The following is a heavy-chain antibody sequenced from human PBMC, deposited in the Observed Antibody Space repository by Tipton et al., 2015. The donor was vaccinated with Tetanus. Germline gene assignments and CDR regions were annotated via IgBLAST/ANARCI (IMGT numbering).Heavy chain of an antibody. V-gene: IGHV4-4*07. CDR2: IYASGSA. D-gene: IGHD3-10*01. CDR3: ARLPKHYSASGST. J-gene: IGHJ5*02. CDR1: GDSLYNFY. Sequence: TLSLMCTVSGDSLYNFYWSWLRQPAGKGPEWIGRIYASGSANYRPSLEGRVTISADKSISTAYLQWSSLKASDTAIYFCARLPKHYSASGSTWGQGTLVTVSS.